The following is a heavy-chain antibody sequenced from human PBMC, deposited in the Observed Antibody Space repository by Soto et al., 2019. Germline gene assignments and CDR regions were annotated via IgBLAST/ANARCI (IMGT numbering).Heavy chain of an antibody. V-gene: IGHV4-34*01. J-gene: IGHJ3*02. CDR2: INHSGST. CDR1: GGSFSGYY. Sequence: QVQLQQWGAGLLKPSETLSLTCAVHGGSFSGYYWSWIRQPPGKGLEWIGEINHSGSTNYNPSLKSRVTISVDTSKNQFSLKLSSVTAADTAVYYCARGNLGGTIFGVVTTNARAFDIWGQGTMVTVSS. D-gene: IGHD3-3*01. CDR3: ARGNLGGTIFGVVTTNARAFDI.